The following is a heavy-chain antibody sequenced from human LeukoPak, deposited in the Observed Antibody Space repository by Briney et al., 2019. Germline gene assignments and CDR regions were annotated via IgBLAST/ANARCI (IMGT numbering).Heavy chain of an antibody. Sequence: PSETLSLTCTVSGGSLSSYYWSWIRQPAGKGLEWIGRIYTSGSTNYNPSLKSRVTMSVDTSKNQFSLKLSSVTAADTAVYYCASGISSIVGATIRAFDIWGQGTMVTVSS. CDR2: IYTSGST. J-gene: IGHJ3*02. CDR1: GGSLSSYY. D-gene: IGHD1-26*01. V-gene: IGHV4-4*07. CDR3: ASGISSIVGATIRAFDI.